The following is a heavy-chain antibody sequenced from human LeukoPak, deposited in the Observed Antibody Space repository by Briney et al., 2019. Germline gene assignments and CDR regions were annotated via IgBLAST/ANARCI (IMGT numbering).Heavy chain of an antibody. Sequence: GGSLRLSCAASGFTFSSYGMHWVRQAPGKGLEWVAFIRYDGSNKYYADSVKGRFTISRDNAKNSLYLQMNSLRAEDTAVYYCFGFWSGYSLNWFDPWGQGTLVTVSS. CDR2: IRYDGSNK. D-gene: IGHD3-3*01. J-gene: IGHJ5*02. CDR1: GFTFSSYG. V-gene: IGHV3-30*02. CDR3: FGFWSGYSLNWFDP.